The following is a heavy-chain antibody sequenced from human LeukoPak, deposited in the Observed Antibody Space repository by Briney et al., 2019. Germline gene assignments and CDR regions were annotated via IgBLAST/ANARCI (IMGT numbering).Heavy chain of an antibody. D-gene: IGHD6-13*01. V-gene: IGHV1-18*01. CDR3: ARDPSGIAAAVNAFDI. CDR1: GYTFTSYG. CDR2: ISAYNGNT. Sequence: ASVKVSCKASGYTFTSYGISWVRQAPGQGLEWRGWISAYNGNTNYAQKLQGRVTMTTDTSTSTAYMELRSLRSDDTAVYYCARDPSGIAAAVNAFDIWGQGTMVTVSS. J-gene: IGHJ3*02.